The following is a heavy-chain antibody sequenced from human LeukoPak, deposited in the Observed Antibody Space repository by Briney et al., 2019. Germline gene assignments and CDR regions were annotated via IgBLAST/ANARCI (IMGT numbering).Heavy chain of an antibody. CDR1: GFTFSSYA. D-gene: IGHD2-2*01. V-gene: IGHV3-23*01. J-gene: IGHJ3*02. CDR3: ARAEGPSTHREDAFDI. Sequence: PGGSLRLSCAASGFTFSSYAMSWVRQAPGKGLEWVSAISGSGGSTYYADSVKGRFTISRDNSKNTLYLQMNSLRAEDTAVYYCARAEGPSTHREDAFDIWGQGTMVTVPS. CDR2: ISGSGGST.